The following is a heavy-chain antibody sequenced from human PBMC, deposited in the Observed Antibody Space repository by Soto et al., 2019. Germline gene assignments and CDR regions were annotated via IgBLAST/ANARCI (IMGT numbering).Heavy chain of an antibody. CDR1: GGSISSSRYY. J-gene: IGHJ6*02. D-gene: IGHD5-18*01. V-gene: IGHV4-39*01. Sequence: PSETLSLTCTVSGGSISSSRYYWGWIRQPPGKGLEWIGSIYYSGSTYYNPSLKSRVTISVDTSKNQFSLKLSSVTAADTAVYYCAKRGYSYGSGYYGMDIWGQGTTVTVS. CDR3: AKRGYSYGSGYYGMDI. CDR2: IYYSGST.